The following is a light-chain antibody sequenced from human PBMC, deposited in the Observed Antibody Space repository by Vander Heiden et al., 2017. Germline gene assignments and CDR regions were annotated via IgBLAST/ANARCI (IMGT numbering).Light chain of an antibody. CDR3: QQDEKLVS. V-gene: IGKV3-15*01. J-gene: IGKJ4*01. Sequence: EIVMTQSPATLSVSPGEGAVLSCRASQRIDTNLAWYQQKPGQAPRLLIYGASTRATGIPARFSGSGSETDFTLTISSLQSEDFAVYYCQQDEKLVSFGGGTKVEIK. CDR2: GAS. CDR1: QRIDTN.